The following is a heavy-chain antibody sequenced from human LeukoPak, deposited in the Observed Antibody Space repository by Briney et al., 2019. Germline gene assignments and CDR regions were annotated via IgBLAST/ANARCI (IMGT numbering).Heavy chain of an antibody. CDR3: TRSYDFSGYYYYYMDV. Sequence: GGSLKLSCAASVFTFSGSAMHWVRQASGKGLEWVVRIRSKANSYATAYAASVKGRFTISRDDSKNTAYLQMNSLKTEDTAVYYCTRSYDFSGYYYYYMDVWGKGTTVTVSS. CDR2: IRSKANSYAT. CDR1: VFTFSGSA. J-gene: IGHJ6*03. D-gene: IGHD3-3*01. V-gene: IGHV3-73*01.